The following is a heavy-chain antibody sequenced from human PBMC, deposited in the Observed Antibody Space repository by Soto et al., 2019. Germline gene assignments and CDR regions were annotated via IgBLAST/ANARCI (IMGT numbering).Heavy chain of an antibody. D-gene: IGHD3-22*01. CDR1: GFTFSSYW. CDR3: ASTISGGYYSYYYYGMDV. V-gene: IGHV3-74*01. Sequence: EVQLVESGGGLVQPGGSLRLSCAASGFTFSSYWMHWVRQAPGKGLVWVSRINSDGSSTSYADSVKGRFTISRDNAKNTLYLQMNSLRAEDTAVYYCASTISGGYYSYYYYGMDVWGQGTTVTVSS. CDR2: INSDGSST. J-gene: IGHJ6*02.